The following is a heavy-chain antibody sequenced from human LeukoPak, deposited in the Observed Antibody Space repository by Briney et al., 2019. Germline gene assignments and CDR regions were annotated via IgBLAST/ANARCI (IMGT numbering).Heavy chain of an antibody. CDR3: ARYSSSSSFFDY. D-gene: IGHD6-13*01. V-gene: IGHV4-34*01. J-gene: IGHJ4*02. Sequence: SETLSLTCAVYGGSFSGYYWSWIRQPPGKGLEWIGEINHSGSTNYNPSLKSRVTISVDTSKNQFSLRLSSVTAADTAVYYCARYSSSSSFFDYWGQGTLVTVSS. CDR2: INHSGST. CDR1: GGSFSGYY.